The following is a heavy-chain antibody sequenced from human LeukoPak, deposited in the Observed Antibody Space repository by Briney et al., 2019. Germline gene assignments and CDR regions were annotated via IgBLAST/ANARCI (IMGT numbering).Heavy chain of an antibody. D-gene: IGHD2-15*01. CDR3: ARVAAKTVDY. V-gene: IGHV4-34*01. CDR1: GGSFSRYY. CDR2: INHSGSA. J-gene: IGHJ4*02. Sequence: SETLSLTCAVYGGSFSRYYWTWIRQPPGKGLEWIGEINHSGSANYNPSLKSRVTISVDASKSQFSLRLSSVTAADTAVYYCARVAAKTVDYWGQGTLVTVSS.